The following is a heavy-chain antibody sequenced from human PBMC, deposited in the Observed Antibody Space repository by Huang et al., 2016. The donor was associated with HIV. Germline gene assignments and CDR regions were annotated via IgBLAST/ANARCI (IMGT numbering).Heavy chain of an antibody. CDR2: ITPIFGTA. Sequence: QVQLVQSGAEVKKPGSSVKVSCKASGGTFSSYAISWVRQAPGQGLEWMGVITPIFGTANYAQKFQGRVTITADESTSTAYMELSSLRSEDTAVYYCARARGYYDSSVSYYFDYWGQGTLVTVSS. D-gene: IGHD3-22*01. J-gene: IGHJ4*02. CDR1: GGTFSSYA. CDR3: ARARGYYDSSVSYYFDY. V-gene: IGHV1-69*13.